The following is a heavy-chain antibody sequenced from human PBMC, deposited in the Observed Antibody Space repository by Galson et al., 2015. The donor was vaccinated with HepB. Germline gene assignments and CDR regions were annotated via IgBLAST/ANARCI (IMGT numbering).Heavy chain of an antibody. D-gene: IGHD2-15*01. J-gene: IGHJ6*02. V-gene: IGHV1-69*02. CDR1: GGTFSSYT. CDR3: ARGSVVVAATHYYYYGMDV. CDR2: IIPILGIA. Sequence: SVKVSCKASGGTFSSYTISWVRQAPGQGLEWMGRIIPILGIANYAQKFQGRVTITADKSTSTAYMELSSLRSEDTAVYYCARGSVVVAATHYYYYGMDVWGQGTTVTVSS.